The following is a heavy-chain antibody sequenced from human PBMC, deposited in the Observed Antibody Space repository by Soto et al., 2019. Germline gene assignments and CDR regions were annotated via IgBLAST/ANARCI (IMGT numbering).Heavy chain of an antibody. CDR2: ISYDGSKK. V-gene: IGHV3-30-3*01. Sequence: QVQLVESGGGVVQPGRSLRLSCAASGFTFSSYAMHWVRQAPGKGLEWVAFISYDGSKKYYADSVKGRFTISRDNSKNTLYLQMNSLRAEDTAVYYCARERQWLRYFQHWGQGTLVTVSS. J-gene: IGHJ1*01. D-gene: IGHD6-19*01. CDR3: ARERQWLRYFQH. CDR1: GFTFSSYA.